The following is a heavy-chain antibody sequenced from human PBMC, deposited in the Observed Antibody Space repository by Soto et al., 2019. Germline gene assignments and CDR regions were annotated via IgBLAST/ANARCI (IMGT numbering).Heavy chain of an antibody. Sequence: EVQLVESGGGLVQPGGSLRLSCAASGFTVSSNYMSWVRQAPGKGLEWVSVIYSGGSTYYADSVKGRFTISRDNSKNTLYLQMNSLRAEDTAVYYCARGWYYGSGRXAFDIWGQGTMVTVSS. V-gene: IGHV3-66*01. CDR2: IYSGGST. D-gene: IGHD3-10*01. J-gene: IGHJ3*02. CDR1: GFTVSSNY. CDR3: ARGWYYGSGRXAFDI.